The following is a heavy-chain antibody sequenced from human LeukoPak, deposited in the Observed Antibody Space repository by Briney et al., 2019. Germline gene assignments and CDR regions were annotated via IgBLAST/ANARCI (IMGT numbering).Heavy chain of an antibody. J-gene: IGHJ3*02. CDR3: ARDKVQLEPGAAFDI. Sequence: PSETLSLTCTVSGGSISSYYWSWIRQPAGKGLEWIGRIHTSGSTNYNPSLKSRVTMSVDTSKNQFSLKLSSVTAADTAVYYCARDKVQLEPGAAFDIWGQGTMVTVSS. CDR2: IHTSGST. D-gene: IGHD1-1*01. CDR1: GGSISSYY. V-gene: IGHV4-4*07.